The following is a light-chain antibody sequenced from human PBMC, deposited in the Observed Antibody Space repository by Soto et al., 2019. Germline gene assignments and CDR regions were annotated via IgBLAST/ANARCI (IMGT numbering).Light chain of an antibody. CDR1: SSNIGGYDS. V-gene: IGLV2-14*01. CDR2: AVN. CDR3: RSYASGMTRYV. Sequence: QSALSQPASVSGSPGQWITISCTGTSSNIGGYDSVSWYQQYPDKAPQLIIYAVNNRPSGVSLRFSGSKSGDTASLTISGLQADDEATYYCRSYASGMTRYVFGPGTKVTVL. J-gene: IGLJ1*01.